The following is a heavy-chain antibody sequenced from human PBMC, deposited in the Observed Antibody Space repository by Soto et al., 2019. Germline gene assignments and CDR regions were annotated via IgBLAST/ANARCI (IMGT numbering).Heavy chain of an antibody. J-gene: IGHJ5*02. CDR3: AGDPDSHYNDSHASSYP. D-gene: IGHD4-4*01. CDR1: GGTFSTYT. V-gene: IGHV1-69*08. Sequence: QVQLVQSGAEVKKPGSSVKVSCKASGGTFSTYTITWVRQAPGQGLEWMGRIIPIIGIINYAQKFQGRVTISAVKFTGTAYMELTGPRSDDTAVYYCAGDPDSHYNDSHASSYPWGQGTLVTVSS. CDR2: IIPIIGII.